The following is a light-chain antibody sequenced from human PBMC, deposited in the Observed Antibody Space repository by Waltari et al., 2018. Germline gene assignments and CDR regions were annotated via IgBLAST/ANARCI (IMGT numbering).Light chain of an antibody. CDR3: QYRSNWPPPWT. V-gene: IGKV3-11*01. J-gene: IGKJ1*01. Sequence: EIVLTQSPATLSLSPGERATLSCRTSQSVSRYLDWYQHKPGQAPRLLIYDASNRATGIPARFSGSGSGTDFTLTISSLEPEDVAVYSCQYRSNWPPPWTFGQGTKVEIK. CDR2: DAS. CDR1: QSVSRY.